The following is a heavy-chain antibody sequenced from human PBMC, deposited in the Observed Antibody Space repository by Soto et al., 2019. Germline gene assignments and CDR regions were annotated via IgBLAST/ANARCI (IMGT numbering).Heavy chain of an antibody. Sequence: EVQLLESGGGLVQPGGFLRLSCATSGLTSSNYAMSWVRQAPGKGLEWVSSIGGRDDSTYYAESVQGRFTISRDISKNGLYLHMNSLRVDATAIYYCANYYDSSGYPHGFFQPWGQGTLVTVSS. D-gene: IGHD3-22*01. CDR3: ANYYDSSGYPHGFFQP. V-gene: IGHV3-23*01. CDR1: GLTSSNYA. J-gene: IGHJ1*01. CDR2: IGGRDDST.